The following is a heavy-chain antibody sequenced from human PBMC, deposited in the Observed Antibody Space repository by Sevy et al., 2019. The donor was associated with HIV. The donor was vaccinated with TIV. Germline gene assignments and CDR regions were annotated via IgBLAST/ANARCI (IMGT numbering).Heavy chain of an antibody. Sequence: SETLSLTCTVSGDSISSYYWSWIRQPPGKGLEWIGYFYYSGITNYNPSVKSRVTISVDTSRNQISLKLSSVTAAGTAVYYCARGIVAYYFDYWGQGTLVTVSS. V-gene: IGHV4-59*01. CDR1: GDSISSYY. CDR3: ARGIVAYYFDY. D-gene: IGHD5-12*01. CDR2: FYYSGIT. J-gene: IGHJ4*02.